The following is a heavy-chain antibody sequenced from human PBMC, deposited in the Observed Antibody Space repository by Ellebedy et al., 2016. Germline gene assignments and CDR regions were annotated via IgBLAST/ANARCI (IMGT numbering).Heavy chain of an antibody. Sequence: GESLKISCAVSGFTFSSHWMSWVRQAPGKGLEWVANIKQDGSENYYVDSVKGRFTISRDNAENSLYLQMNSLRAEDTAVYYCARGRYTSGWYPDYFDYWGQGTLVTVSS. CDR3: ARGRYTSGWYPDYFDY. D-gene: IGHD6-19*01. V-gene: IGHV3-7*03. J-gene: IGHJ4*02. CDR1: GFTFSSHW. CDR2: IKQDGSEN.